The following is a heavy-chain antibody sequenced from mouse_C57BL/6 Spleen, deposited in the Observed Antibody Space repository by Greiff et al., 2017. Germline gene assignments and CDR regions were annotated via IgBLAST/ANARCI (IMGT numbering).Heavy chain of an antibody. J-gene: IGHJ3*01. V-gene: IGHV5-12*01. Sequence: EVMLVESGGGLVQPGGSLKLSCAASGFTFSDYYMYWVRQTPEKRLEWVAYISNGGGSTYYPDTVKGRFTISRDNAKNTLYLQMSRLKSEDTAMYYCARQGDYYGYGGGFAYWGQGTLVTVSA. CDR2: ISNGGGST. CDR3: ARQGDYYGYGGGFAY. CDR1: GFTFSDYY. D-gene: IGHD2-2*01.